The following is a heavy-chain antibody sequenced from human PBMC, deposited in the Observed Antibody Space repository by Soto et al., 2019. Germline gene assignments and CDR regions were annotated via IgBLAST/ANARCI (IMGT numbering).Heavy chain of an antibody. CDR2: ISQTETT. Sequence: SETLSLTCVVYGESFGGFYWSWVRQSPGKGLEWIGEISQTETTAYSQSLKSRVSISADTSKKQFSLTLTSVTAADTAVYYCVHSPNVAVDHWGHGTLVTVSS. CDR1: GESFGGFY. D-gene: IGHD2-15*01. V-gene: IGHV4-34*01. J-gene: IGHJ4*01. CDR3: VHSPNVAVDH.